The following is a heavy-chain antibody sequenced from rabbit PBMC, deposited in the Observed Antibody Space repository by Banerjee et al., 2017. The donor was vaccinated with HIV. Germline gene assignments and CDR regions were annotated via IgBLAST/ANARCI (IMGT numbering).Heavy chain of an antibody. CDR1: GFSFSSNYW. J-gene: IGHJ3*01. D-gene: IGHD4-1*01. CDR3: ARDLAGVIGWNFNF. Sequence: VKPEGALTLTCKASGFSFSSNYWICWVRQAPGKGLEWIAMIYPGSGSAYYASWVNGRFTISKTSSTTVTLQMTSLAAADTATYFCARDLAGVIGWNFNFRGQGTLVTVS. V-gene: IGHV1S45*01. CDR2: IYPGSGSA.